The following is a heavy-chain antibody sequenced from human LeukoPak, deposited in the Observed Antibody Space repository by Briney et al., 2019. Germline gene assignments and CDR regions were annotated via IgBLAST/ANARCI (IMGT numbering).Heavy chain of an antibody. CDR1: GYTLTELS. CDR2: FDPEDGET. CDR3: ATRLTTVTITGYFQH. V-gene: IGHV1-24*01. D-gene: IGHD4-11*01. J-gene: IGHJ1*01. Sequence: ASVKVSCKVSGYTLTELSMHWVRQAPGKGLEWMGGFDPEDGETIYAQKFQGRVTMTEDTSTDTAYMELSSLRSEDTAVHYCATRLTTVTITGYFQHWGQGTLVTVSS.